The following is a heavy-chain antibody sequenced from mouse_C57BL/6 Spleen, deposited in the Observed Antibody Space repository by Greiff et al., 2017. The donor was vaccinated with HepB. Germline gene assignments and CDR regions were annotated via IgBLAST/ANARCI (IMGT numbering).Heavy chain of an antibody. CDR3: TRRKRSYYFDY. CDR2: IDPETGGT. V-gene: IGHV1-15*01. J-gene: IGHJ2*01. CDR1: GYTFTDYE. Sequence: VQLQQSGAELVRPGASVTLSCKASGYTFTDYEMHWVKQTPVHGLEWIGAIDPETGGTAYNQKFKGKAILTADKSSSTAYMELRSLTSEDSAVYYCTRRKRSYYFDYWGQGTTLTVSS.